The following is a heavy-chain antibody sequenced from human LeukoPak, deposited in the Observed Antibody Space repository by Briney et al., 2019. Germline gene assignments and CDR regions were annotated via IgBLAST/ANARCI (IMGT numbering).Heavy chain of an antibody. V-gene: IGHV1-18*04. CDR3: ARGTPYDILTGYYPAPIDY. D-gene: IGHD3-9*01. J-gene: IGHJ4*02. Sequence: ASVKVSCKASGYTFTGYYMHWVRQAPGQGLEWMGWISAYNGNTNYAQKLQGRVTMTTDTSTSTAYMELRSLRSDDTAVYYCARGTPYDILTGYYPAPIDYWGQGTLVTVSS. CDR2: ISAYNGNT. CDR1: GYTFTGYY.